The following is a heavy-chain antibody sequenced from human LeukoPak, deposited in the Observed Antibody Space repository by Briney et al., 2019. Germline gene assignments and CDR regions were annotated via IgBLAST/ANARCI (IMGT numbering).Heavy chain of an antibody. J-gene: IGHJ4*02. V-gene: IGHV4-34*01. CDR3: ASDPFDY. Sequence: SETLSLTCAVYGGSFGGYYWSWIRQPPGKGLEWVGEINHSGSTNYNPSLKSRVTISVDTSKNQFSLKLSSVTAADTAVYYCASDPFDYWGQGTLVTVSS. CDR2: INHSGST. CDR1: GGSFGGYY.